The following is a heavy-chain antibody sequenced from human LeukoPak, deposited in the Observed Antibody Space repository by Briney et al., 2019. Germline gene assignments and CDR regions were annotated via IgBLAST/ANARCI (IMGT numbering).Heavy chain of an antibody. CDR1: GFTFSSYS. D-gene: IGHD6-13*01. J-gene: IGHJ6*03. Sequence: GGSLRLSCAASGFTFSSYSMNWVRQAPGKGLEWVSPISSSSSYISYADSVKGRFTISRDNSKNTLYLQMNSLRAEDTAVYYFAKDGSSSWIPQGLSYTAVWSKVPRVT. CDR2: ISSSSSYI. CDR3: AKDGSSSWIPQGLSYTAV. V-gene: IGHV3-21*01.